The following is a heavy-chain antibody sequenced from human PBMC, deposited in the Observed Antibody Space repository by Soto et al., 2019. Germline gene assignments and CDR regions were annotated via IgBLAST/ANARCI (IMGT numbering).Heavy chain of an antibody. Sequence: QLQLQESGPGLVKPSETLSLTCTVSGGSISSSSYYWGWIRQPPGKGLEWIGSIYYSGSTYYNPSLKSRVTISVDTSKNQFSLKLSSVTAADTAVYYCARRHDSGSYLFDYWGQGTLVTVSS. CDR1: GGSISSSSYY. CDR3: ARRHDSGSYLFDY. J-gene: IGHJ4*02. V-gene: IGHV4-39*01. CDR2: IYYSGST. D-gene: IGHD1-26*01.